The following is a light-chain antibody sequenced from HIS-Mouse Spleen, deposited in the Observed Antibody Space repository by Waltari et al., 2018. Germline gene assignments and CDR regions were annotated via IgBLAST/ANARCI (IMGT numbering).Light chain of an antibody. CDR2: EVS. Sequence: QSALTQPPSVSGSPVQSVTISCTGTSSDVGSYNRVSWYLQPPGTAPKLMIYEVSNRPSGVPDRFSGSKSGNTASLTISGLQAEDEADYYCSLYTSSSTLVFGGGTKLTVL. CDR3: SLYTSSSTLV. CDR1: SSDVGSYNR. V-gene: IGLV2-18*01. J-gene: IGLJ2*01.